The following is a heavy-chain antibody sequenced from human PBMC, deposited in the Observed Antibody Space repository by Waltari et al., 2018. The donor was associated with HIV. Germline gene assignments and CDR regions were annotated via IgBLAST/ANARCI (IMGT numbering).Heavy chain of an antibody. D-gene: IGHD3-22*01. CDR1: GFTFSSYS. CDR2: ISSSSSYI. Sequence: EVQLVESGGGLVKPGGSLRLSCAASGFTFSSYSMNWVRQAPGKGLEWVSSISSSSSYIYYADSVKGRFTISRDNAKNSLYLQMNSLRAEDTAVYYCARSSGYSYYYYGMDVWGQGTTVTVSS. V-gene: IGHV3-21*01. CDR3: ARSSGYSYYYYGMDV. J-gene: IGHJ6*02.